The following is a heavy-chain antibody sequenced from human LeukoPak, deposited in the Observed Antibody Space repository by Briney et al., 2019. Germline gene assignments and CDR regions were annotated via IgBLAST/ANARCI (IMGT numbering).Heavy chain of an antibody. J-gene: IGHJ4*02. V-gene: IGHV3-74*01. CDR2: INPEETTT. D-gene: IGHD1-14*01. Sequence: PGGSLRLSCAASGFTFCTFWMHWVRQAPGKGLVWVSRINPEETTTNYADAVKGRFTISRDNAKNTLYLQMNSLRAEDTAVYYCARGGLEPVDYWGQGTLVTVSS. CDR1: GFTFCTFW. CDR3: ARGGLEPVDY.